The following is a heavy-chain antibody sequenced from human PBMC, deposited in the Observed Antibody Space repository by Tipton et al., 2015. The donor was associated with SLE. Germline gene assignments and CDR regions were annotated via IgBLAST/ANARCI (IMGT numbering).Heavy chain of an antibody. CDR1: GGSINNYY. D-gene: IGHD2-15*01. Sequence: GLVKPSEALSLTCTVSGGSINNYYWSWIRQPPGKGLEWIGYIYSSGSTNYHPSLKSRVTISVDTSENQFSLKLSSVSAADTAVYYCARDKYCTGGSCFDWYFDVWGRGTLVTVSS. J-gene: IGHJ2*01. CDR2: IYSSGST. V-gene: IGHV4-4*08. CDR3: ARDKYCTGGSCFDWYFDV.